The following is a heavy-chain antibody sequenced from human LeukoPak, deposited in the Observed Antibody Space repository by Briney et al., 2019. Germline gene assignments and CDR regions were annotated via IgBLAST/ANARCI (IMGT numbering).Heavy chain of an antibody. V-gene: IGHV4-59*01. D-gene: IGHD4-23*01. J-gene: IGHJ4*02. Sequence: SETLSLTRTVSGGSISTYFWSWIRQPPGKGLEWIGYIYYSGSTNYNPSLKSRVTISLDTSKNQFSLELSPVTAADTAMYYCARVSRGNSVGGDYWGQGTLVTVSS. CDR3: ARVSRGNSVGGDY. CDR1: GGSISTYF. CDR2: IYYSGST.